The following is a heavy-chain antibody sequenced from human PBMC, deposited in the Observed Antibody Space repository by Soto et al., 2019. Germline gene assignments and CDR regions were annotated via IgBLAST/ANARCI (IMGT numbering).Heavy chain of an antibody. V-gene: IGHV4-59*01. CDR3: GSGGVVANYVCWSGYGYWSRIRYYGMDV. D-gene: IGHD3-3*01. Sequence: PSETLSLTCTVSGGSISSYYWSWIREPPGKGLEWIGYIYYSWSTNYNPSLKSRVTISVDTAKKQFSLKLSSVTAADTAECYCGSGGVVANYVCWSGYGYWSRIRYYGMDVWGQGTTVTVSS. CDR1: GGSISSYY. CDR2: IYYSWST. J-gene: IGHJ6*02.